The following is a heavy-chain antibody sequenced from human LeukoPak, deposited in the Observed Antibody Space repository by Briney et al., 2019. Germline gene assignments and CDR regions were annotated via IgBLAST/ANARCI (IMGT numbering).Heavy chain of an antibody. Sequence: SETLSLTCTVSGGSVSSGSYYWSWIRQPPGKGLEWIGYIYYSGSTNYNPSLKSRVTISVDTSKNQFSLKLSSVTAADTAVYYCARSPRGDVSWFDPWGQGTLVTVSS. J-gene: IGHJ5*02. CDR3: ARSPRGDVSWFDP. D-gene: IGHD3-16*01. CDR1: GGSVSSGSYY. CDR2: IYYSGST. V-gene: IGHV4-61*01.